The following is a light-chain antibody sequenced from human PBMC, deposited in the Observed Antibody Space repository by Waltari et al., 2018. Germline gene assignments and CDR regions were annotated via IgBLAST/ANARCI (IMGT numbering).Light chain of an antibody. Sequence: DFVMTQSPDSLAVSLGERATINCKSSQTILYIPTNRNYLAWYQQRPGQPPKLLIYWASVRASVVPDRFSGSGSGTDFTLTISSLQPEDVAVYYCQQYITTLTFGGGTKVEIK. J-gene: IGKJ4*01. CDR1: QTILYIPTNRNY. V-gene: IGKV4-1*01. CDR3: QQYITTLT. CDR2: WAS.